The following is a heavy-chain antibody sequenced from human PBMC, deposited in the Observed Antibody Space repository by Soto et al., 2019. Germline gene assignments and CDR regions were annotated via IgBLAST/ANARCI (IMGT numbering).Heavy chain of an antibody. CDR2: IHYGGST. CDR1: GGSISSSSYY. CDR3: ARHRAGAARGLDP. J-gene: IGHJ5*02. Sequence: SETLSLTCTVSGGSISSSSYYWGWIRQPPGKGLEWVGSIHYGGSTYYNPSLKSRVTISVDTSKNQFSLKLSSVTAADTAVYYCARHRAGAARGLDPWGQGTLVPVYS. V-gene: IGHV4-39*01. D-gene: IGHD6-6*01.